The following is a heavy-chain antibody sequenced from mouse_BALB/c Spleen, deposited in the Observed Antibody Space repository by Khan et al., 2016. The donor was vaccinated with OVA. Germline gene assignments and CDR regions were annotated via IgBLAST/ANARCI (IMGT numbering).Heavy chain of an antibody. J-gene: IGHJ4*01. V-gene: IGHV2-6-4*01. CDR1: GFSLSRYN. CDR3: ARAYYRYDGYYAMDY. D-gene: IGHD2-14*01. CDR2: IWGGGGT. Sequence: VQLQESGPGLVAPSQSLSITCTVSGFSLSRYNIHWVRQPPGKGLEWLGMIWGGGGTDYNSALKSRLSISKDNSKRQVFLKMNSLQTDDTAMYYCARAYYRYDGYYAMDYWGQGTAVTGSS.